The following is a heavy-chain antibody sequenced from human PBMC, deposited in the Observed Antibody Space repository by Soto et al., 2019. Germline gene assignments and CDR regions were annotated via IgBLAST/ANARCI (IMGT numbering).Heavy chain of an antibody. CDR2: ISSSGSTI. V-gene: IGHV3-48*03. CDR1: GFTFSSYE. Sequence: GGSLRLSCAASGFTFSSYEMNWVRQAPGKGLEWVSYISSSGSTIYYADSVKGRFTISRDNAKNSLYLQMNSLRAEDTAVYYCAGGGGSFYDSSGYYYVDYWGQGTLVTVSS. D-gene: IGHD3-22*01. CDR3: AGGGGSFYDSSGYYYVDY. J-gene: IGHJ4*02.